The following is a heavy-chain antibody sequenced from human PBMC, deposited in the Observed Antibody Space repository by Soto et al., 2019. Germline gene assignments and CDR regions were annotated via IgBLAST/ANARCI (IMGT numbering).Heavy chain of an antibody. CDR1: GVTFSSYG. Sequence: QVQLVESGGGVVQPGRSLRLSCAASGVTFSSYGMHWVRQAPGKGLEWVAVISYDGSNKYYADSVKGRFTISRDNSKNTLYLQMNSLSAEDTAVYFCAKDHGWDFDYWGQGTLVTVSS. J-gene: IGHJ4*02. CDR3: AKDHGWDFDY. V-gene: IGHV3-30*18. D-gene: IGHD1-26*01. CDR2: ISYDGSNK.